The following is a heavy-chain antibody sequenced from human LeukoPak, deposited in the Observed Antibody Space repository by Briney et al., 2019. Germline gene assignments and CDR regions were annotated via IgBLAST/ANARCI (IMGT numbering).Heavy chain of an antibody. CDR1: EFSSYS. D-gene: IGHD7-27*01. CDR3: ARSSRLGYYYGMDV. Sequence: GGSLRLSCAASEFSSYSMNWVRQAPGKGLEWVSYIRTSGTNTDYTGSVKGRFTISRDNAKNSLFLQMNSLRAEDTAVYYCARSSRLGYYYGMDVWGQGTTVTVSS. J-gene: IGHJ6*02. V-gene: IGHV3-48*04. CDR2: IRTSGTNT.